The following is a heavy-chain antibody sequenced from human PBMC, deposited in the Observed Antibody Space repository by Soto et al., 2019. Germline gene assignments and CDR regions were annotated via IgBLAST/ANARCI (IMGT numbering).Heavy chain of an antibody. Sequence: GVSXRLSCAPSGFIFKRYWMHLFRQSPGKGLVWISRIYNDGTYSEYADSVRGRFTISRDNVNDTLYLQMNNLRAEDSGMYYCKRGHRTISNGKGAYWGQGTQVNVYS. D-gene: IGHD2-8*01. J-gene: IGHJ4*02. CDR3: KRGHRTISNGKGAY. V-gene: IGHV3-74*01. CDR1: GFIFKRYW. CDR2: IYNDGTYS.